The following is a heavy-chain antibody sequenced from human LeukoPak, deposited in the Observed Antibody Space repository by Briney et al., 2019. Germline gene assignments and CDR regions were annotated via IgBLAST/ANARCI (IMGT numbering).Heavy chain of an antibody. J-gene: IGHJ4*02. CDR1: GFTLSDYG. D-gene: IGHD5-18*01. CDR3: ARGYSYGRFDY. Sequence: HPGRSLRLSCAASGFTLSDYGIHWVRQAPGKGPEWVAFISYDGSNKYYVDSVKGRFTVSRDDSKYTVYLDMSRLREEDTAVYYCARGYSYGRFDYWGQGTLVTVSS. V-gene: IGHV3-30*03. CDR2: ISYDGSNK.